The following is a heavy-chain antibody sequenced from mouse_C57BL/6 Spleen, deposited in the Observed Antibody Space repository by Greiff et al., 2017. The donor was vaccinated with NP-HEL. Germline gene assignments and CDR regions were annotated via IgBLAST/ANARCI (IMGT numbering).Heavy chain of an antibody. V-gene: IGHV1-82*01. CDR3: ANLLLLAY. J-gene: IGHJ3*01. CDR1: GYAFSSSW. D-gene: IGHD1-1*01. CDR2: IYPGDGDT. Sequence: QVQLQQSGPELVKPGASVKISCKASGYAFSSSWMNWVKQRPGKGLEWIGRIYPGDGDTNYNGKFKGKATLTADKSSSPAYMQLSSLTSEDSAVYFCANLLLLAYWGQGTLVTVSA.